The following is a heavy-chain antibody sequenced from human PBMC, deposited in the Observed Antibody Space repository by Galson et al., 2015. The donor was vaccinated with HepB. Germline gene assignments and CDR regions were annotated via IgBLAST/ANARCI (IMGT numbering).Heavy chain of an antibody. CDR2: ISFDGSKK. CDR3: ARGDGSYGYFRYYGMDV. D-gene: IGHD1-26*01. Sequence: SLRLSCAASGFTFSSYTMHWARQAPGKGLEWLTFISFDGSKKYYADSVQGRFTISRDNSKDMLYLQMNSLRVEDTAVYYCARGDGSYGYFRYYGMDVWGQGTTVTVAS. J-gene: IGHJ6*02. CDR1: GFTFSSYT. V-gene: IGHV3-30*04.